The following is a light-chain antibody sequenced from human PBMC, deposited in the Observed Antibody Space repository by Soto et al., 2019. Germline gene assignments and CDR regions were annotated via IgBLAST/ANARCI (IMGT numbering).Light chain of an antibody. CDR2: GAS. CDR1: QSVSSSY. Sequence: EMVMTQSPATLSLSPGERATLSCRASQSVSSSYLAWYQQKPGQAPRLLIYGASSRATGIPARFSGSGSGTDFTLTISSLEPEDFAVYYCQQYGSSPWTFGQGTKVEIK. J-gene: IGKJ1*01. CDR3: QQYGSSPWT. V-gene: IGKV3-20*01.